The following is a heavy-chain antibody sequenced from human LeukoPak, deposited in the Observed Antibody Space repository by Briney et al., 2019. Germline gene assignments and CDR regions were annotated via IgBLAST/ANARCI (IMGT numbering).Heavy chain of an antibody. CDR3: ARDGYCSGGSCYWYFDL. Sequence: SETLSLTCTFSVGFFRLYYWSWLRQPPARGLESVGYIYYSGSSNYNPSLKSRVTISVDTSKNQFSLKLSSVTAADPAVYYCARDGYCSGGSCYWYFDLWGRGTLVTVSS. CDR1: VGFFRLYY. CDR2: IYYSGSS. D-gene: IGHD2-15*01. V-gene: IGHV4-59*01. J-gene: IGHJ2*01.